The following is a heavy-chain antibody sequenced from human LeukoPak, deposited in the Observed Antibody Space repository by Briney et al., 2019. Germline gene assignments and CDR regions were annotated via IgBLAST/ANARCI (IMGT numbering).Heavy chain of an antibody. CDR3: AKRYFCSSVTCYGFDS. V-gene: IGHV3-48*04. D-gene: IGHD2-2*01. CDR1: GFSFSRDS. CDR2: ISYDSMIK. Sequence: GGSLRLSCVASGFSFSRDSMNWVRQAPGKGLEWISYISYDSMIKYYADSVKGRFTISRDNAKNSLYLQMNSLRAEDTAVYYCAKRYFCSSVTCYGFDSWGQGTLVTVSS. J-gene: IGHJ4*02.